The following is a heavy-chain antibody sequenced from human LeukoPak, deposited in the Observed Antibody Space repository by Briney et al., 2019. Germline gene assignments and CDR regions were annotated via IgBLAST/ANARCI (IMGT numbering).Heavy chain of an antibody. CDR3: ARGHYDVLAASYKWTPDY. CDR1: GFTFNTSN. CDR2: ITSGGDYI. V-gene: IGHV3-21*01. D-gene: IGHD3-9*01. J-gene: IGHJ4*02. Sequence: PGGSLRLSCAASGFTFNTSNMNWVRQAPEKGLEWVSSITSGGDYIYYADSVKGRFTTSRDNAKNSLSLQLNSLRVEDTAVYYCARGHYDVLAASYKWTPDYWGQGTLVTVSS.